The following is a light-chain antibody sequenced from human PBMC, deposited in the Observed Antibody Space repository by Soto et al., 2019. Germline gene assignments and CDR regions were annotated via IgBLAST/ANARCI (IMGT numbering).Light chain of an antibody. Sequence: EIVFTQCPGTLSLSPGERATLSCRASQSVPRNYLAWYQQKPGQAPRLLIYGASSRATGIPDRFSGSGSGTDFTLTISRLEPEDFAVYYCQQYGSSPRTFGQGTKVDNK. CDR2: GAS. CDR3: QQYGSSPRT. V-gene: IGKV3-20*01. CDR1: QSVPRNY. J-gene: IGKJ1*01.